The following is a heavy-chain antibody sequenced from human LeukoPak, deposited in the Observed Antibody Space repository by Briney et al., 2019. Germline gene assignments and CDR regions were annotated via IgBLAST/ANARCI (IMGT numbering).Heavy chain of an antibody. J-gene: IGHJ4*02. CDR1: GFTFDDHG. V-gene: IGHV3-20*04. Sequence: GGSLRLSCAASGFTFDDHGMSWVRQAPGKGLEWVSGINWSGGSTGYADSVKGRFTISRDNAKNSLYLQMNSLRAEDTAMYYCARIGGSSGWTPYYFDYWGQGTLVTVSS. D-gene: IGHD6-19*01. CDR3: ARIGGSSGWTPYYFDY. CDR2: INWSGGST.